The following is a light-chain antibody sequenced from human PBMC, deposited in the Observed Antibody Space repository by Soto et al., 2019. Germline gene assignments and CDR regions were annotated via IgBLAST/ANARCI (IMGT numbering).Light chain of an antibody. CDR1: QSVRSSY. CDR2: GVS. V-gene: IGKV3-20*01. Sequence: EIVLTQSPGTLSLSPGERATLSCRASQSVRSSYLAWYQQKLGQAPRLLIYGVSNRATGIPDRFSGSGSGTEFTITISLLESEDFAVYYCQQYGTSPRTFGQGTKVEIK. CDR3: QQYGTSPRT. J-gene: IGKJ1*01.